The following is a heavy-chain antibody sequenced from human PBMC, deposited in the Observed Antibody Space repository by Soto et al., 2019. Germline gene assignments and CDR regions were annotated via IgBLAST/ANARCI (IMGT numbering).Heavy chain of an antibody. J-gene: IGHJ4*02. Sequence: SLSLSCAASGFTFSSYAMSWVRQAPGKGLERVSVISGSGGSTYYADSVKGRFTISRDNSKNTLYLQMNSLRAEDTAVYYCAKLSLRDYYDSSGYSGYWGQGTLVTVSS. V-gene: IGHV3-23*01. D-gene: IGHD3-22*01. CDR2: ISGSGGST. CDR1: GFTFSSYA. CDR3: AKLSLRDYYDSSGYSGY.